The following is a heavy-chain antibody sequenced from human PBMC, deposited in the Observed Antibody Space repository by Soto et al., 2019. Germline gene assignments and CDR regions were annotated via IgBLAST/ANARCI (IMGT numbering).Heavy chain of an antibody. CDR3: ARDPIRCTGGSCYPVGWFDP. V-gene: IGHV3-30-3*01. Sequence: QVQLVESGGGVVQPGKSLTLSCAASGFTFGSYAMHWVRQAPGKGLGRVAVISYDGGTESYADSVKGRFTISRDNSKNTLYMQVNSLRVEDMAVYYCARDPIRCTGGSCYPVGWFDPWGHGTLVTVSS. J-gene: IGHJ5*02. CDR2: ISYDGGTE. D-gene: IGHD2-15*01. CDR1: GFTFGSYA.